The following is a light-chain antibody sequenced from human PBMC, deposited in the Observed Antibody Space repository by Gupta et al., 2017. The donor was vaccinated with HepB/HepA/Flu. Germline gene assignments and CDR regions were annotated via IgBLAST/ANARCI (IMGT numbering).Light chain of an antibody. J-gene: IGLJ2*01. V-gene: IGLV3-21*03. CDR1: NVGSKS. CDR3: QMWGSRNDLLV. CDR2: DDS. Sequence: SYVLTQPPSVSVAPGMTARITCEGNNVGSKSVHWYQQKPGQAPLLVVYDDSDRPSGIPERFSGSKSGNTATLTISRVEAGDEADCYCQMWGSRNDLLVFGGGTKLSVL.